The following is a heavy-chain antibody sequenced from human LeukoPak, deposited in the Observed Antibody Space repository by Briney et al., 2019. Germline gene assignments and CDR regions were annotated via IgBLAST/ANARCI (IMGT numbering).Heavy chain of an antibody. CDR1: GFTFSSYA. CDR3: TKRRYDSSGHFDS. Sequence: PRGSLRLSCAASGFTFSSYAMSWVRQAPGKGLEWVSAISGSGGSTYYADSVKGRFTISKDNSKNTLYMRMSSLRAEDTAVYYCTKRRYDSSGHFDSWGQGTLVTVSS. V-gene: IGHV3-23*01. D-gene: IGHD3-22*01. J-gene: IGHJ4*02. CDR2: ISGSGGST.